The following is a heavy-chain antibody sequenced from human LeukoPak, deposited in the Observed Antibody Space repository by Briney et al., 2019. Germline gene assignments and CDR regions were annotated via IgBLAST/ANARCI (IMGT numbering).Heavy chain of an antibody. J-gene: IGHJ4*02. Sequence: GGSLRLSCAASGFTFSSYAMHWVRQAPGKGLEWVSVISGSGASTYSADSMKGRFTISRDNSKNTLSLQMNNLRDEDTALYYCAKDLAESASSSFDDWGQGTLVIVSS. D-gene: IGHD1-26*01. CDR2: ISGSGAST. CDR1: GFTFSSYA. CDR3: AKDLAESASSSFDD. V-gene: IGHV3-23*01.